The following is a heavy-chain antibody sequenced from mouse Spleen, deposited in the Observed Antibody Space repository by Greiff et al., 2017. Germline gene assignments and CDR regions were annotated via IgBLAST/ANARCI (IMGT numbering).Heavy chain of an antibody. CDR1: GFTFSSYA. V-gene: IGHV5-9-3*01. J-gene: IGHJ1*01. Sequence: EVNVVESGGGLVKPGGSLKLSCAASGFTFSSYAMSWVRQTPEKRLEWVATISSGGSYTYYPDSVKGRFTISRDNAKNTLYLQMSSLRSEDTAMYYCARQRDYDWYFDVWGAGTTVTVSS. CDR3: ARQRDYDWYFDV. D-gene: IGHD2-4*01. CDR2: ISSGGSYT.